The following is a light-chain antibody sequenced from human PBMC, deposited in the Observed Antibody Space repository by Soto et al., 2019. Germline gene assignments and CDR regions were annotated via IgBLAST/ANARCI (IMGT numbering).Light chain of an antibody. CDR3: LQDSGYPRT. V-gene: IGKV1-6*01. CDR1: QGIGTE. CDR2: GTS. Sequence: AIQMTQSPSSLSASVGDRVTITCRASQGIGTELGWYQQRPGKAPRLLIYGTSTLQYGVPSRFSGSGSDTDFTLIISSLQPEDFATYYCLQDSGYPRTFGQGTKVEIK. J-gene: IGKJ1*01.